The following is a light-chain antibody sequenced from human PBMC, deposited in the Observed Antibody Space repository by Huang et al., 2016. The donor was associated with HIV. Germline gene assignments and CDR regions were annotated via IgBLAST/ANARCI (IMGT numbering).Light chain of an antibody. CDR3: QQYGSSWT. Sequence: EIVLTQSPGTLSLSPGERATLSCRAIQSVSSRYLAWFQKNPGQAPRLLIYGASSRATGIPDRVSGSGSGTDFTLTISRLEPEDFAVHYCQQYGSSWTFGQGTKVEIK. J-gene: IGKJ1*01. CDR1: QSVSSRY. V-gene: IGKV3-20*01. CDR2: GAS.